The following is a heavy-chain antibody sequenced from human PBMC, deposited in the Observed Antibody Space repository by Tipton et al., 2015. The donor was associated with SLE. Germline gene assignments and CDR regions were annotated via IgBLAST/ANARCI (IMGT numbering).Heavy chain of an antibody. D-gene: IGHD2-15*01. Sequence: TLSLTCTVSGGSISSSTYYWAWIRQPPGKGLEWIGGLYFSGSTYYNPSLKSRVTISVDTSKNQFSLKLSSVTAADTAVYYCARLDIVVVVAATSAFDIWGQGTMVTVSS. CDR2: LYFSGST. CDR3: ARLDIVVVVAATSAFDI. J-gene: IGHJ3*02. CDR1: GGSISSSTYY. V-gene: IGHV4-39*01.